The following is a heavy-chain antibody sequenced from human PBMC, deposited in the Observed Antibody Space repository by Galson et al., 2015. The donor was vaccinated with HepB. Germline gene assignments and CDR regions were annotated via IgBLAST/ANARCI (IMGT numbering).Heavy chain of an antibody. V-gene: IGHV1-18*04. CDR1: GYTFSTYG. CDR2: ISVYNGNT. D-gene: IGHD6-19*01. J-gene: IGHJ4*02. CDR3: ARTPRGIVVAGTHDF. Sequence: SVKVSCKASGYTFSTYGITWVRQAPGQGLEWMGWISVYNGNTNYAQKFQERVTMTTDTPTSTAYMELRSLGSDDTAMYYCARTPRGIVVAGTHDFWGQGTLVTVSS.